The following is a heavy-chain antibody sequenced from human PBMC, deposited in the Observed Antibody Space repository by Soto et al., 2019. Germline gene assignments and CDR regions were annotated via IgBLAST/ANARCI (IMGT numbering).Heavy chain of an antibody. CDR2: ISHSGSYI. Sequence: AQLVESGGSLVQPGGSLRLSCAASGFSFGDYIMNWVRQAPGRGLEWVASISHSGSYIFYADSVKGRFTISRDNSRDSLCLQMNSLRVDDTAIYYCASPRDYCVTTSNCFIAFDIWGQGTRVTVSS. D-gene: IGHD4-17*01. V-gene: IGHV3-21*01. J-gene: IGHJ3*02. CDR3: ASPRDYCVTTSNCFIAFDI. CDR1: GFSFGDYI.